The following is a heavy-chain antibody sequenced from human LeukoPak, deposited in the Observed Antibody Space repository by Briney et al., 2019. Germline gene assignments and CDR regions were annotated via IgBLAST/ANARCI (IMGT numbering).Heavy chain of an antibody. J-gene: IGHJ4*02. Sequence: ASVKVSCKASGYTFTYYAISWVRQAPGQGLEWMGWISAYNGNKNYAQKLQGRVTMTKYTSTRTAYMELRSLRSDAKAMYYCARAHASSPAARLAYWGRGSLLTVSS. CDR3: ARAHASSPAARLAY. CDR1: GYTFTYYA. CDR2: ISAYNGNK. V-gene: IGHV1-18*01. D-gene: IGHD6-6*01.